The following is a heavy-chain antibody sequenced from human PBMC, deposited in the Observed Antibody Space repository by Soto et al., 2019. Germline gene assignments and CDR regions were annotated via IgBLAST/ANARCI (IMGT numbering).Heavy chain of an antibody. CDR2: IYATGTT. V-gene: IGHV4-4*07. Sequence: SETLSLTCTVSGASISGFYWSWIRKSAGKGLEWIGRIYATGTTDYNPSLKSRVMMSVDTSKKQFSLKLRSVTAADAAVYYCVRDGTKTLRDWFDPWGQGISVTVSS. J-gene: IGHJ5*02. CDR3: VRDGTKTLRDWFDP. D-gene: IGHD1-1*01. CDR1: GASISGFY.